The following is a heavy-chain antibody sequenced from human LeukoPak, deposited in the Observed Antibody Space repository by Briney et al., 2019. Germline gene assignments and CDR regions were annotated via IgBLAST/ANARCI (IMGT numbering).Heavy chain of an antibody. J-gene: IGHJ4*02. CDR3: ARGTPGSQYSGSYYFDY. D-gene: IGHD1-26*01. CDR2: MNPNSGDT. V-gene: IGHV1-8*03. Sequence: ASVKVSCKASGYTFTSYDINWVRQATGQGLEWMGWMNPNSGDTGYAQKFQGRVTITGNTSISTAYMELSSLRSEDTAVYYCARGTPGSQYSGSYYFDYWGQGTLVTVSS. CDR1: GYTFTSYD.